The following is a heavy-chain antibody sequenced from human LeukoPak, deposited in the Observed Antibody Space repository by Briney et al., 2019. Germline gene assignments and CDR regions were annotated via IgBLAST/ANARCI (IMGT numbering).Heavy chain of an antibody. V-gene: IGHV3-11*01. CDR3: ARAKSAYGSGANWFDP. Sequence: GGSLRLSCAASGFTFSDYYMSWIRQAPGKGLEWVSYISSSGITIYYADSVKGRFTISRDNAKNSLYLQMNSLRAEDTAVYYCARAKSAYGSGANWFDPWGQGTLVTVSS. CDR2: ISSSGITI. J-gene: IGHJ5*02. D-gene: IGHD3-10*01. CDR1: GFTFSDYY.